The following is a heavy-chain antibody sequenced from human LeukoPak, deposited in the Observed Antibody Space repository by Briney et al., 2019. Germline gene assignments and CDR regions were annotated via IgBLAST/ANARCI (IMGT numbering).Heavy chain of an antibody. D-gene: IGHD6-6*01. J-gene: IGHJ5*02. CDR3: ARALPKTYSSSSRGWFDP. Sequence: GGSLRLSCAASRFTFSDYYMSWIRQAPGKGLEWVSYISSSGSTIYYADSVKGRFTISRDNAKNSLYLQMNSLRAEDTAVYYCARALPKTYSSSSRGWFDPWGQGTPVTVSS. CDR1: RFTFSDYY. CDR2: ISSSGSTI. V-gene: IGHV3-11*04.